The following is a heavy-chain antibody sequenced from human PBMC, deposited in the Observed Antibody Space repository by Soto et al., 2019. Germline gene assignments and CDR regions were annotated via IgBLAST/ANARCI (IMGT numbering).Heavy chain of an antibody. CDR3: ARDTRFWSGYPPSYYGMDV. V-gene: IGHV1-69*13. J-gene: IGHJ6*02. Sequence: SVKVSCKASGGTFSSYAISWVRQAPGQGHEWMGGIIPIFGTANYAQKFQGRVTITADESTSTAYMELSSLRSEDTAVYYCARDTRFWSGYPPSYYGMDVWGQGTTVTVSS. CDR2: IIPIFGTA. D-gene: IGHD3-3*01. CDR1: GGTFSSYA.